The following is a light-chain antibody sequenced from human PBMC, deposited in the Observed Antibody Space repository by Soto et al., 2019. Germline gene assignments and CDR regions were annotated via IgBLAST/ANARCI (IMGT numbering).Light chain of an antibody. CDR2: DAS. J-gene: IGKJ1*01. Sequence: IFLTQSPDTLSLSPGERATLSCRASQSVRAYLAWYQQKPGQAPRLLIYDASNRATGIPARFSGSGSGTDFTLTISSLETADFAVIYCQQYVTPSPRTFGQGTKVDIK. CDR1: QSVRAY. CDR3: QQYVTPSPRT. V-gene: IGKV3-11*01.